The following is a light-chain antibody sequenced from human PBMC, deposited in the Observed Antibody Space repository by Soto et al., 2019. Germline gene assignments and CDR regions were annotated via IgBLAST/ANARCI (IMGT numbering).Light chain of an antibody. J-gene: IGLJ3*02. V-gene: IGLV1-47*01. CDR2: RNN. Sequence: QSVLTQPPSASGTPGQRVTISCSGSSSNSGSNYVYWYQQLPGTAPKLLIYRNNQRPSGVPDRFSGSKSGTSASLAISGLRSEDEADYYCAAWDDSLSGQGVFGGGTKVTVL. CDR1: SSNSGSNY. CDR3: AAWDDSLSGQGV.